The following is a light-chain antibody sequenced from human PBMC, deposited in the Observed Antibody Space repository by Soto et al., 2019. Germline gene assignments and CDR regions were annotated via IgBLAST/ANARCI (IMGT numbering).Light chain of an antibody. CDR1: QSISSY. CDR2: AAS. V-gene: IGKV1-39*01. Sequence: DIQMTQSPSSLSASVGDRVTITCRASQSISSYLNWYQQKPGKAPKLLIYAASSLQSGVPSRLSGSGSGTDFTLTISSLQPEDFATYYCQQSYSTPLMYTFGQGTKLEIK. CDR3: QQSYSTPLMYT. J-gene: IGKJ2*01.